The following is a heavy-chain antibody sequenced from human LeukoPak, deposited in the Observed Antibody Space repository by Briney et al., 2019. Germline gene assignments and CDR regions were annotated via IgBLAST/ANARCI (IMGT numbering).Heavy chain of an antibody. CDR2: INHSGST. V-gene: IGHV4-34*01. J-gene: IGHJ5*02. D-gene: IGHD6-13*01. Sequence: SETLSLTCAVYGGSFSGYYWSWIRQPPGKGLEWIGEINHSGSTNYNPSLKSRGTISVDTSKNQFSLKLSSVTAADTAVYYCARGSFRYTSNCRFDPWGQGTLVTVSS. CDR3: ARGSFRYTSNCRFDP. CDR1: GGSFSGYY.